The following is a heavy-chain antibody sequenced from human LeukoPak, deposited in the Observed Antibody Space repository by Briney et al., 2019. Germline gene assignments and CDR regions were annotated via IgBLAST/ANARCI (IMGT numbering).Heavy chain of an antibody. V-gene: IGHV1-18*01. CDR3: ARAYDSSGSNWGYFDY. CDR1: GYTFPSYG. CDR2: ISAYNGNT. Sequence: ASVKVSCKASGYTFPSYGISWVRQAPGQGLEWMGWISAYNGNTNHAQKLQGRVTMTTDTSTSTAYMELRSLRSDDTAVYYCARAYDSSGSNWGYFDYWGQGTLVTVSS. D-gene: IGHD3-22*01. J-gene: IGHJ4*02.